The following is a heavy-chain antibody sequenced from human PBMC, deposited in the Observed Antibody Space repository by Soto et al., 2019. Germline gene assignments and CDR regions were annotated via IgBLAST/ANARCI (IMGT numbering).Heavy chain of an antibody. CDR3: AKDGAVGVGVNWFDP. V-gene: IGHV3-23*01. CDR1: GFTFTNHA. D-gene: IGHD2-21*01. Sequence: PGGSLRLSCAASGFTFTNHAMIWVRQAPGKGLEWVSAISGRGDSTYYADSVKGRFTISRDNSKNALYLQMNSLRAEDTAVYYCAKDGAVGVGVNWFDPWGQGTLVTVSS. CDR2: ISGRGDST. J-gene: IGHJ5*02.